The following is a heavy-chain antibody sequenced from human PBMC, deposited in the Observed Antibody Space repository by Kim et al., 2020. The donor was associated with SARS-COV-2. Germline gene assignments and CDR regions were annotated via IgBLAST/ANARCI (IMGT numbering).Heavy chain of an antibody. CDR3: AREGYNYGYAY. D-gene: IGHD5-18*01. CDR1: GFTFSGYW. J-gene: IGHJ4*02. Sequence: GGSLRLSCAASGFTFSGYWMQWVRQAPGKGLVWVSRSKSDGSDITYADSVKGRFTISRDNAKNTLYLQMNSLRAEDTAVYYCAREGYNYGYAYWGQGTLGTVSS. CDR2: SKSDGSDI. V-gene: IGHV3-74*01.